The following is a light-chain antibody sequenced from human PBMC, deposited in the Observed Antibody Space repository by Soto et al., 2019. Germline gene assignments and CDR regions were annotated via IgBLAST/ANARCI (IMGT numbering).Light chain of an antibody. Sequence: QSALTQPPSASGSPGQSVTISCTGTSSDVGDYKFVSWYQQHPGKAPKLLINEASRRPSGVPDRFTGSKSGNTASLTVSGPQAEYEADYYCSSYAGNSNVVFGGGTKLTVL. CDR3: SSYAGNSNVV. CDR2: EAS. CDR1: SSDVGDYKF. V-gene: IGLV2-8*01. J-gene: IGLJ2*01.